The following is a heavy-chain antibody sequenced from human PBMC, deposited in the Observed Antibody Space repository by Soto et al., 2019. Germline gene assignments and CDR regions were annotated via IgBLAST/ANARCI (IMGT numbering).Heavy chain of an antibody. V-gene: IGHV5-10-1*01. CDR2: VDPSDSYT. CDR3: ARQQYYDFWSGYSPLYYYGMDV. CDR1: GYSFTSYW. J-gene: IGHJ6*02. Sequence: GESLKISCKGSGYSFTSYWISWVRQMPGKGLEWLGRVDPSDSYTNYRPSFQGHVTISADKSISTAYLQWSSLKASDTAMYYCARQQYYDFWSGYSPLYYYGMDVWGQGTTVTVSS. D-gene: IGHD3-3*01.